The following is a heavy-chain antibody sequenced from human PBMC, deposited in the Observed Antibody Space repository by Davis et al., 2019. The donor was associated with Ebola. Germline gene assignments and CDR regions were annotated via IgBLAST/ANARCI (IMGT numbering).Heavy chain of an antibody. D-gene: IGHD3-3*01. CDR3: AGTGIFGLDY. J-gene: IGHJ4*02. Sequence: SETLSLTCAVYGGSFSGYYWSWIRQPPGKGLEWIGEINHSGSTNYNPSLKSRVTISVDTSKNQFSLKLSSVTAADTAVYYCAGTGIFGLDYWGQGTLVTVSS. CDR2: INHSGST. CDR1: GGSFSGYY. V-gene: IGHV4-34*01.